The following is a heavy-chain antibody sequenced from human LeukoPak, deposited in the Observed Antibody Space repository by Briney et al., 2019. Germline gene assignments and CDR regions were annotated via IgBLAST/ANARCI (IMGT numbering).Heavy chain of an antibody. J-gene: IGHJ6*03. D-gene: IGHD1-26*01. CDR3: ARDHPTPTTGYMDV. CDR2: IYKTGST. V-gene: IGHV4-4*07. CDR1: GGSFSGYY. Sequence: PSETLSLTCSVYGGSFSGYYWSWIRQPAGKGLEWLGRIYKTGSTNYNPSFKSRVTISSDTSKNQFSLDLKSVTAADTAVYYCARDHPTPTTGYMDVWGEGTTVTVSS.